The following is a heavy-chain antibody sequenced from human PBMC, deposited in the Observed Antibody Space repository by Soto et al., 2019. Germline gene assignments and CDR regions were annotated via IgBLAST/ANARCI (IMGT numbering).Heavy chain of an antibody. CDR1: GGSINNYY. Sequence: PSETLSITCTVSGGSINNYYWSWIRQPPGKGLEWIGYIHYGGTTKYNPSLKSRVTMSVDTSRNQFSLNLDSVTAADTAVYFCARDGSHCATKSCPGAWFEPWGQGTLVTVSS. CDR3: ARDGSHCATKSCPGAWFEP. CDR2: IHYGGTT. V-gene: IGHV4-59*01. J-gene: IGHJ5*02. D-gene: IGHD1-26*01.